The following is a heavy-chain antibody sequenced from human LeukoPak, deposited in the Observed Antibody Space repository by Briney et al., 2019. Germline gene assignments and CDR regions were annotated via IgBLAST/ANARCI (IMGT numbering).Heavy chain of an antibody. J-gene: IGHJ6*03. D-gene: IGHD1-26*01. CDR2: IPSSAYI. CDR3: VTNLKWGVNYDFYYMDV. CDR1: GFLFSPHS. V-gene: IGHV3-21*01. Sequence: GGSLSLFCAASGFLFSPHSMTWARKAPGGGLVCVSSIPSSAYIYYADSVKGRFTISRDGAKNSLYLQMNSLRAEDAAVYYCVTNLKWGVNYDFYYMDVWGKGTTVTVSS.